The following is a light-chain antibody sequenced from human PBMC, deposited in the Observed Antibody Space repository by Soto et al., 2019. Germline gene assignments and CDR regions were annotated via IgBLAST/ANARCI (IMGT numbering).Light chain of an antibody. CDR3: QQSYSTPT. CDR2: STS. CDR1: QTINKY. J-gene: IGKJ5*01. V-gene: IGKV1-39*01. Sequence: DIQMTQSPSSLAASVGDRVTITCRAGQTINKYLNWYQQTSGKAPKLLIYSTSRLGGGVPPRFSGSGSGTDFTLTINSLQPEDFATYYCQQSYSTPTFGQGTRLEI.